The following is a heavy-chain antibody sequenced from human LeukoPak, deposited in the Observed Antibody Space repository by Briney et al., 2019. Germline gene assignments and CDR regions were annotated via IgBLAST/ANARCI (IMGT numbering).Heavy chain of an antibody. CDR1: GGSFSGYY. CDR2: INHSGST. CDR3: ARKGRYCSSTSCPWHA. V-gene: IGHV4-34*01. Sequence: SETLSLTCAVYGGSFSGYYWSWIRQPPGKGLEWIGEINHSGSTNYNPSLKSRVTISVDTSKNQFSLKLSSVTAADTAVYYCARKGRYCSSTSCPWHAWGQGTTVTVSS. D-gene: IGHD2-2*01. J-gene: IGHJ6*02.